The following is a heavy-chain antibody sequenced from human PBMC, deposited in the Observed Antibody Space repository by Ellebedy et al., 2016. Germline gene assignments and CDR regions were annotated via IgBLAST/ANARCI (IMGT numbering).Heavy chain of an antibody. CDR2: IYPGDSDT. V-gene: IGHV5-51*01. CDR1: GYRFTASW. Sequence: GGSLRLSCEGSGYRFTASWIGWVRQMPGKGLEWMGIIYPGDSDTRYSPSFQGHVTLSADKSISTAYLQWSSLKASDTAMYYCARHRIVGSAYFFDYWGQGTLVTVSS. D-gene: IGHD1-26*01. CDR3: ARHRIVGSAYFFDY. J-gene: IGHJ4*02.